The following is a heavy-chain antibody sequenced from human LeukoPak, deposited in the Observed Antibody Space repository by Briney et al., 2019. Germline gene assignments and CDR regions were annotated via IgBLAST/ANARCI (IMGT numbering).Heavy chain of an antibody. CDR2: IKSKTDGGTT. V-gene: IGHV3-15*01. D-gene: IGHD3-10*01. CDR1: GFTFSNAW. J-gene: IGHJ3*02. Sequence: GGSLRLSCAASGFTFSNAWMSWVRQAPGKGLEWVGRIKSKTDGGTTDYAAPVKGRFTISRDDSKNTLYLQMNSLKTEDTAVYYCARVWFGEIAGGDAFDIWGQGTMVTVSS. CDR3: ARVWFGEIAGGDAFDI.